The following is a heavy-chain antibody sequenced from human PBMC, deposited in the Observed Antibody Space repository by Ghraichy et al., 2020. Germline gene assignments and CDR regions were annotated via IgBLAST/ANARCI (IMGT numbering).Heavy chain of an antibody. J-gene: IGHJ6*02. V-gene: IGHV3-7*04. Sequence: GGSLRLSCAASGFTFSSYWMSWVRQAPGKGLEWVANIKQDGSEKYYVDSVKGRFTISRDNAKNSLYLQMNSLRAEDTAVYYCARDFWALPRYCSSTSCYPPGVYYYYYGMDVWGQGTTVTVSS. D-gene: IGHD2-2*01. CDR3: ARDFWALPRYCSSTSCYPPGVYYYYYGMDV. CDR2: IKQDGSEK. CDR1: GFTFSSYW.